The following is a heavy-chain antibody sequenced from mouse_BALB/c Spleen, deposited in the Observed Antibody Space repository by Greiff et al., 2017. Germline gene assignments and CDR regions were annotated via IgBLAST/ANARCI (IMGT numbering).Heavy chain of an antibody. V-gene: IGHV5-6-5*01. CDR1: GFTFSSYA. Sequence: EVKVVESGGGLVKPGGSLKLSCAASGFTFSSYAMSWVRQTPEKRLEWVASISSGGSTYYPDSVKGRFTISRDNARNILYLQMSSLRSEDTAMYYCASYGSSSYWYFDVWGAGTTVTVSS. D-gene: IGHD1-1*01. CDR3: ASYGSSSYWYFDV. J-gene: IGHJ1*01. CDR2: ISSGGST.